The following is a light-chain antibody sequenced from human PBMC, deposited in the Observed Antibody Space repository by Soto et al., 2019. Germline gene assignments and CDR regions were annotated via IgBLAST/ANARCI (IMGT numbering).Light chain of an antibody. Sequence: QSALTQPASVSGSPGQSITISCTGTSNDVGAFNYVSWYHQHPGKAPKLLIYDVTYRPSGVSNSFCGSKSGNTASLTISGLQTEDEADYYCSSYTRDSTLIFGGVTKLTVL. CDR2: DVT. CDR1: SNDVGAFNY. J-gene: IGLJ2*01. V-gene: IGLV2-14*01. CDR3: SSYTRDSTLI.